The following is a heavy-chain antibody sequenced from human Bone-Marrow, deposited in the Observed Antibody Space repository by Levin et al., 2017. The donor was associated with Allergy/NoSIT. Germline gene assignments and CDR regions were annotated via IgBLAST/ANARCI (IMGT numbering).Heavy chain of an antibody. CDR3: ASGDYDFWRSNWFDP. J-gene: IGHJ5*02. CDR1: GGTFSSYA. D-gene: IGHD3-3*01. V-gene: IGHV1-69*13. CDR2: IIPIFGTA. Sequence: SVKVSCKASGGTFSSYAISWVRQAPGQGLEWMGGIIPIFGTANYAQKFQGRVTITADESTSTAYMELSSLRSEDTAVYYCASGDYDFWRSNWFDPWGQGTLVTVSS.